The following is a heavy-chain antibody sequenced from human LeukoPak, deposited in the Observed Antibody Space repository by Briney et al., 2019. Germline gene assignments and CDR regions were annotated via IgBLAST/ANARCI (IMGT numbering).Heavy chain of an antibody. V-gene: IGHV3-33*01. CDR1: GFTFNTYG. Sequence: GGSLRLSCAASGFTFNTYGMNWVRQAPGKGLEWVAIIWYDGSGKYYADSVKGRFTISRDNSKNTLYLQVNTLRAEDTAVYYCARVGCTGGSCLAYNYYAMDVWGQGTTVTVSS. CDR2: IWYDGSGK. D-gene: IGHD2-15*01. CDR3: ARVGCTGGSCLAYNYYAMDV. J-gene: IGHJ6*02.